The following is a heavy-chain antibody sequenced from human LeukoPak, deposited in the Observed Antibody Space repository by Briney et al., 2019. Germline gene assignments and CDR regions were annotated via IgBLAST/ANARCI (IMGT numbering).Heavy chain of an antibody. V-gene: IGHV3-23*01. CDR3: AKGPWIQLWLHAFDI. Sequence: GGSLRLSCAASGFTFSTYAMSWVRQAPGKGLEWVSAITDSGRRTYYADSVKGRFTISRDNSKNTLYLQMNSLRAEDTAVYYCAKGPWIQLWLHAFDIWGQGTMVTVSS. CDR1: GFTFSTYA. CDR2: ITDSGRRT. J-gene: IGHJ3*02. D-gene: IGHD5-18*01.